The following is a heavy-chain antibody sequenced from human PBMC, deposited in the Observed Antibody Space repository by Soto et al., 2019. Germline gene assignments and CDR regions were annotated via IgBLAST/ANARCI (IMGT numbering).Heavy chain of an antibody. CDR1: GGSISAAGDS. V-gene: IGHV4-30-2*01. Sequence: PSETLSLTCAVSGGSISAAGDSWSWIRQPPGGGLEWIGYIYHSGTFLYNPSLKTRLTMSLDRSNNQFSLTLNSVTAADTAVYYCASSSLYGMDVWGQGTTVTVSS. J-gene: IGHJ6*02. CDR2: IYHSGTF. CDR3: ASSSLYGMDV.